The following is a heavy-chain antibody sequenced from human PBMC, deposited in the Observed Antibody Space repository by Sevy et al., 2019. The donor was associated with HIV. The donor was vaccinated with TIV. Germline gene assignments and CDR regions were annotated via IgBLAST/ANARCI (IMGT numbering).Heavy chain of an antibody. CDR2: ISGTGTST. Sequence: GVSLRLSCAASGFIFSSYVMSWVRQAPGKGLEWVSGISGTGTSTYYADSVEGRFTISRDNSKKTLYLQMNSLRAEDTALYYCAKYAGDFPHFDYWGQGTLVTVSS. V-gene: IGHV3-23*01. CDR3: AKYAGDFPHFDY. J-gene: IGHJ4*02. CDR1: GFIFSSYV. D-gene: IGHD7-27*01.